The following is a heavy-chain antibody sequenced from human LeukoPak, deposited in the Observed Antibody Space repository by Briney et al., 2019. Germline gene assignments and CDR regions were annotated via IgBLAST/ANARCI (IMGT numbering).Heavy chain of an antibody. Sequence: ASVKVSCKASGYTFSDFYIHWVRQAPGQGPEWMGWTNPNIGSTNSAQKFQGRLTMTRDTSISTAYMELSGLRSDDTAVYYCARDTNIPESETFHYWGQGTLVAVSS. J-gene: IGHJ4*02. CDR1: GYTFSDFY. CDR3: ARDTNIPESETFHY. D-gene: IGHD2-2*02. CDR2: TNPNIGST. V-gene: IGHV1-2*02.